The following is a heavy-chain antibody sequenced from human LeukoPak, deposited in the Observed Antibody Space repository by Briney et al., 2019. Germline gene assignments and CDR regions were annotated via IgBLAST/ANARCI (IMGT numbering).Heavy chain of an antibody. J-gene: IGHJ6*02. CDR2: ISAYNGNT. Sequence: GASVKVSCKASGYTFTGYGISWERQAPGQGLEWMGWISAYNGNTNYAQKLQGRVTMTTDTSTSTAYMELRSLRSDDTAVYYCARSVVVPAAYYYYGMDVWGQGTTVTVSS. D-gene: IGHD2-2*01. V-gene: IGHV1-18*01. CDR1: GYTFTGYG. CDR3: ARSVVVPAAYYYYGMDV.